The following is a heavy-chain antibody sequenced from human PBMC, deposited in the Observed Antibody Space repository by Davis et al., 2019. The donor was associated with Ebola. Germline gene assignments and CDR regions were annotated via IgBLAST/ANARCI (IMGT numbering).Heavy chain of an antibody. V-gene: IGHV3-30-3*01. CDR2: ISYDGSNK. J-gene: IGHJ4*02. Sequence: PGGSLRLSCAASGFTFSSYAMHWVRQAPGKGLEWVAVISYDGSNKYYADSVKGRFTISRDNSKNTLYLQMNSLRAEDTAVYYCAKVYACSFDYWGQGTLVTVSS. CDR3: AKVYACSFDY. CDR1: GFTFSSYA. D-gene: IGHD5/OR15-5a*01.